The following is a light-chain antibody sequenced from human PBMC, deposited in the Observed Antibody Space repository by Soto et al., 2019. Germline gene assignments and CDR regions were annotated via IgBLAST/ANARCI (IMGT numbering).Light chain of an antibody. CDR3: QQYNNWTYT. V-gene: IGKV3-15*01. Sequence: TLSVSPGERATPSCRASQSVSSNLAWYQQKPGQAPRLLIYGASTRATGIPARFSGSGSGTEFTLTISSLQSEDFAVYYCQQYNNWTYTFDQRAKVDI. CDR2: GAS. J-gene: IGKJ2*01. CDR1: QSVSSN.